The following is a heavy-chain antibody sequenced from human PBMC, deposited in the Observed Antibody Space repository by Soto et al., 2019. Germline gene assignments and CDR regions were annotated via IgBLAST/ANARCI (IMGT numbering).Heavy chain of an antibody. V-gene: IGHV5-10-1*01. CDR2: IDPSDSYT. CDR1: GYTFTNYW. Sequence: VQLVQSGAEVKKPGESLRISCKGSGYTFTNYWISWVRQMPGKGLEWMGRIDPSDSYTNYSPSFQGHVTISADRSISTAYLQWSGLKASDTAMYYCARHNLPNAYHSGRHDGMDVWGQGTTVTVSS. J-gene: IGHJ6*02. CDR3: ARHNLPNAYHSGRHDGMDV. D-gene: IGHD1-1*01.